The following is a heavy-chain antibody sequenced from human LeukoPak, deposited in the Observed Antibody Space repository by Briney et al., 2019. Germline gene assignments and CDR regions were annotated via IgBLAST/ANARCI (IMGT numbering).Heavy chain of an antibody. Sequence: GRSLRLSCAASGFTFSSYAMHWVRQALGKGLEWVAVISYDGSNKYYADSVKGRFTISRDNSKNTLYLQMNSLRAEDTAVYYCASLYGSGNFDYWGQGTLVTVSS. V-gene: IGHV3-30-3*01. CDR1: GFTFSSYA. J-gene: IGHJ4*02. D-gene: IGHD3-10*01. CDR2: ISYDGSNK. CDR3: ASLYGSGNFDY.